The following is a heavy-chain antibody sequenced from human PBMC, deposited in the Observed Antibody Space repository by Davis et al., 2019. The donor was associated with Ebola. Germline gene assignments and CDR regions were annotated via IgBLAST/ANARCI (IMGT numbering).Heavy chain of an antibody. Sequence: GESLKISCAASGFTFTDYYIAWIRQTPGKGLEWLSFISYFGDYTDHAASVKGRFTISRDNSKNTLYLQMHSLRAEDTAVYYCAKSVDSAMVPTFWGQGTLVTVSS. J-gene: IGHJ4*02. CDR2: ISYFGDYT. V-gene: IGHV3-11*06. CDR1: GFTFTDYY. D-gene: IGHD5-18*01. CDR3: AKSVDSAMVPTF.